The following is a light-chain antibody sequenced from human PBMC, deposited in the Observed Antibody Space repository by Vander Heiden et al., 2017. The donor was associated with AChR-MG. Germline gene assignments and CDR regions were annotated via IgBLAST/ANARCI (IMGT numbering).Light chain of an antibody. CDR1: QTISTD. CDR3: QQSFSLRWT. V-gene: IGKV1-39*01. Sequence: DIQMTQSPSSLPASVGDRVTITCRASQTISTDSNWYQQRPGKAPKLLIYAASTLQNGVQSRFAGSGSGTQFTLTISSLQPEDYATYYCQQSFSLRWTFGQGTKVEVK. J-gene: IGKJ1*01. CDR2: AAS.